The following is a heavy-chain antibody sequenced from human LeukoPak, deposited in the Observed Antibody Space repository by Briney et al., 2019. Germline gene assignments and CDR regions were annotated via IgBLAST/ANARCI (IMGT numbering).Heavy chain of an antibody. CDR3: ARADLNPFDGLDI. Sequence: AGGSLRLSCAASGFTFSSYPMSWVRQAPGKGLEWISTISGSGSETNYADSVKGRFTISRDNSKNTLYLQMNSLRAEDTAVYYCARADLNPFDGLDIWGQGTMVTVSS. J-gene: IGHJ3*02. V-gene: IGHV3-23*01. CDR2: ISGSGSET. CDR1: GFTFSSYP.